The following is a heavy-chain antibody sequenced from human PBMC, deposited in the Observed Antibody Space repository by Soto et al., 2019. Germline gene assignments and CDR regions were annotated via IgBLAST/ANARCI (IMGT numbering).Heavy chain of an antibody. CDR2: ISKSSTTI. CDR1: GFTLSTYS. CDR3: ARDPPNFYYYGMDV. Sequence: EVQLVESGGGLVQPGGSLRLSCIASGFTLSTYSMTWVRQAPGKGLEWLSYISKSSTTINYADSVKGRFTISRDNAKNSVYLEMSSLRDEDLAVYYCARDPPNFYYYGMDVWGQGTTVTVSS. V-gene: IGHV3-48*02. J-gene: IGHJ6*02.